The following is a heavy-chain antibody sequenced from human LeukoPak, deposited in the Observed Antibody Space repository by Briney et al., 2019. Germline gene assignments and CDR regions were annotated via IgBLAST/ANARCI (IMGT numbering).Heavy chain of an antibody. J-gene: IGHJ5*02. Sequence: IPSETLSLTCAVYGGSFSGYYWSWIRQPPGKGLEWIGEINHSGSTNYNPSLKSRVTISVDTSKNQFSLKLSSVTAADTAVYYCARARGPNCSSTSCYSLDPWGQGTLVTVSS. D-gene: IGHD2-2*01. CDR3: ARARGPNCSSTSCYSLDP. V-gene: IGHV4-34*01. CDR1: GGSFSGYY. CDR2: INHSGST.